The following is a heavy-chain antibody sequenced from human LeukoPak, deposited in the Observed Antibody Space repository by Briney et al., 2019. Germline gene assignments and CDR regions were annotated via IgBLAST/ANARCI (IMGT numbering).Heavy chain of an antibody. CDR2: INYSGST. J-gene: IGHJ4*02. CDR1: GGSFSGFY. V-gene: IGHV4-34*01. Sequence: PSEILSLTCVVYGGSFSGFYWSWIRQPPGKGLEWIGEINYSGSTNYNPSLKSRVTISVDTSKNQFSLKLSSVTAADTAVYYCARRRYLDYWGQGTLVTVSS. CDR3: ARRRYLDY.